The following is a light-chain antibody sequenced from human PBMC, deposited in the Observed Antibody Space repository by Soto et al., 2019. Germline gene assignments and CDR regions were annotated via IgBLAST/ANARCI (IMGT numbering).Light chain of an antibody. CDR3: HQDGSSPPRT. V-gene: IGKV3-20*01. CDR2: GAS. J-gene: IGKJ1*01. Sequence: IGLTQSPATLSVSPGERGTLCCMGSQSVTSNLAWYQQRPGQAPRLLIYGASSRATGIPDRFSGSVSGTGFTLTISRLEPEDFAVQYWHQDGSSPPRTFGQRSKVDI. CDR1: QSVTSN.